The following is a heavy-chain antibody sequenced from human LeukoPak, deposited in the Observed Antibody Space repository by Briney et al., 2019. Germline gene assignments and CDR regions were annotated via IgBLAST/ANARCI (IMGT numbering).Heavy chain of an antibody. D-gene: IGHD5-18*01. V-gene: IGHV1-69*13. CDR3: ARGTLDPLWLGAFDI. CDR1: GGTFSSYA. J-gene: IGHJ3*02. CDR2: IIPIFGTV. Sequence: SVKVSCKASGGTFSSYAISWVRQAPGQGLEWMGGIIPIFGTVNYAQKFQGRVTITADESTSTAYMELSSLRSDDTAVYYCARGTLDPLWLGAFDIWGQGTMVTVSS.